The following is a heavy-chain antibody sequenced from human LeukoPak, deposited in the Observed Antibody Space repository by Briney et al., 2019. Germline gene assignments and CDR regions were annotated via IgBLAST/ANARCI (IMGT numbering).Heavy chain of an antibody. D-gene: IGHD2-8*01. CDR1: GCTVNSNY. CDR3: ASMYFSQYLHH. J-gene: IGHJ1*01. CDR2: IYSGGST. V-gene: IGHV3-53*01. Sequence: PGGSLRLSCAASGCTVNSNYLSWLRQAPGKGLEWVSVIYSGGSTYYADSVKGRFTISRDNSKNTLYLQMNSLRAEDTAVYYCASMYFSQYLHHWGQGTLVTVSS.